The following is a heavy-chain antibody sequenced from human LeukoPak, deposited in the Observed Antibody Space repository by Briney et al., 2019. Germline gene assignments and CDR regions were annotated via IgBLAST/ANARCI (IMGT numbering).Heavy chain of an antibody. CDR2: ISYDGSNK. CDR3: AKVGTYSSSSDY. CDR1: GFTFSSYA. D-gene: IGHD6-6*01. V-gene: IGHV3-30-3*01. J-gene: IGHJ4*02. Sequence: GGSLRLSCAASGFTFSSYAMHWVRQAPGKGLEWVAVISYDGSNKYYADSVKGRFTISRDNSKNTLYLQMNSLRAEDTAVYYCAKVGTYSSSSDYWGQGTLVTVSS.